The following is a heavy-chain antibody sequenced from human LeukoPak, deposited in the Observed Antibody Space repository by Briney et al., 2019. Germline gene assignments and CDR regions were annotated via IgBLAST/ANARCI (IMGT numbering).Heavy chain of an antibody. J-gene: IGHJ4*02. CDR1: GFTFSSYS. D-gene: IGHD3-22*01. CDR3: ARSIEYYYDSSGTNY. Sequence: PGGSLRLSCAASGFTFSSYSMNWVRQAPGKGLEWVSSISSSSSYIYYADSVKGRFTISRDNAKNSLYLQMNSLRAEDTAVYYCARSIEYYYDSSGTNYWGQGTLVTVSS. V-gene: IGHV3-21*01. CDR2: ISSSSSYI.